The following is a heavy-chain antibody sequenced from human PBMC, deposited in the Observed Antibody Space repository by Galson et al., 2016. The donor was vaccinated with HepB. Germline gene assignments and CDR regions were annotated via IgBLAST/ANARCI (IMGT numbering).Heavy chain of an antibody. CDR2: ISYAGSSK. Sequence: SLRLSCAASGFTFSTYGMHWVRQAPGKGLEWVAVISYAGSSKYYADSVKGRFTISRDNPKNTLYLQMNSLRAEDTAVYFCAKGGDGGGDCYLPYYYYGMDVWGQGTTVTVSS. CDR3: AKGGDGGGDCYLPYYYYGMDV. CDR1: GFTFSTYG. D-gene: IGHD2-21*02. V-gene: IGHV3-30*18. J-gene: IGHJ6*02.